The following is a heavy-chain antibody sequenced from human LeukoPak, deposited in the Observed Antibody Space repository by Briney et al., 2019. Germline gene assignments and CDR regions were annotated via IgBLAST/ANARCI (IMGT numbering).Heavy chain of an antibody. J-gene: IGHJ6*03. CDR3: AKDYGSGTNDYYYMDV. CDR2: ISGSGGST. CDR1: GFTFSTYG. D-gene: IGHD3-10*01. Sequence: GGSLRLSCAASASGFTFSTYGMSWVRRAPGKGLEWVSGISGSGGSTYYADSVKGRFTISRDKAKNTLYLQMNSLRAEDTAVYYCAKDYGSGTNDYYYMDVWGKGTTVTISS. V-gene: IGHV3-23*01.